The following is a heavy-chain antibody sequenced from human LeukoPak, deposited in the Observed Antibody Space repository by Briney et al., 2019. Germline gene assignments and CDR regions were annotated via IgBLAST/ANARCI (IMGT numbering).Heavy chain of an antibody. CDR2: IYYSGST. J-gene: IGHJ6*03. CDR3: ARGARGYSYGYDLYYYYYMDV. CDR1: GGSISSYY. V-gene: IGHV4-59*01. Sequence: SETLSLTCTVSGGSISSYYWSWIRQPPGKGLEWIGYIYYSGSTNYNPSLKSRVTISVDTSKNQFSLKLSSVIAADTAVYYCARGARGYSYGYDLYYYYYMDVWGKGTTVTVSS. D-gene: IGHD5-18*01.